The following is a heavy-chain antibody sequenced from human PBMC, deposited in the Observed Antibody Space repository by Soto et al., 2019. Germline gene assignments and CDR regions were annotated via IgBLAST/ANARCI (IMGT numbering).Heavy chain of an antibody. CDR1: GGSISSSSYY. V-gene: IGHV4-39*02. CDR3: ARDKEGIAPLSYGMDV. Sequence: SETLSLTCTVSGGSISSSSYYWGWIRQPPGKGLEWIGSIYYSGSTYYNPSLKSRVTISVDTSKNQFSLKLSSVTAADTAVYYCARDKEGIAPLSYGMDVWGQGTTVTVSS. D-gene: IGHD6-13*01. J-gene: IGHJ6*02. CDR2: IYYSGST.